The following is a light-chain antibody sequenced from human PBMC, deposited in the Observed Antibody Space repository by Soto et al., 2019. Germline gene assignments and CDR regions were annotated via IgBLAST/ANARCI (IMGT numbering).Light chain of an antibody. CDR3: SSYTRSSTLYV. CDR1: SSDVGGYTY. Sequence: QSVLTQPASVSGSPRQSITISCTGASSDVGGYTYVSWYQQHPGKAPKLMIYEVNTRPSGVSNRFSGSKSGNTASLTISGLQAEDEADYYCSSYTRSSTLYVFGTGTKVNVL. J-gene: IGLJ1*01. V-gene: IGLV2-14*01. CDR2: EVN.